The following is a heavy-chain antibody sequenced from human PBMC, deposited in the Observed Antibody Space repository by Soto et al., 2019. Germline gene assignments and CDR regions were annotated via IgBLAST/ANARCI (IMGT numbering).Heavy chain of an antibody. CDR1: GYTFTSYA. V-gene: IGHV1-2*04. Sequence: ASVKASGKASGYTFTSYAMHWMRQAPGQELEWMGWINPNSGGTNYAQKFQGWVTMTRDTSISTAYMELSRLRSDDTAVYYCAREMGYYDSSGYYHFDYWGQGTLVTVSS. CDR3: AREMGYYDSSGYYHFDY. J-gene: IGHJ4*02. CDR2: INPNSGGT. D-gene: IGHD3-22*01.